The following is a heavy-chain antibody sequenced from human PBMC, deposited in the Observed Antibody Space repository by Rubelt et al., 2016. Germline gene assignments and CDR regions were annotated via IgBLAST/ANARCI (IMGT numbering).Heavy chain of an antibody. CDR2: IIPFLGKA. D-gene: IGHD3-9*01. CDR3: ARDPKGVRYFDRGPYYYGMDL. J-gene: IGHJ6*02. Sequence: QVQLVQSGAEVKKPGSSVKFSCTASGGTFSSYTIRWVRPAPGQGLEWMGRIIPFLGKATYAQKFQGRVTITADKSTSTAYMELSSLRAEDTAVYYCARDPKGVRYFDRGPYYYGMDLWGQGTTVTVSS. CDR1: GGTFSSYT. V-gene: IGHV1-69*04.